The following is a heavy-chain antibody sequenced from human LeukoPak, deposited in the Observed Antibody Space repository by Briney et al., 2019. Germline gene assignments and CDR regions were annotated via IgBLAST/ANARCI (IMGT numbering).Heavy chain of an antibody. Sequence: GGSLRLSCAASGFPFSSYGMHWVRQAPGKGLEWVARLVYDARSDYANSVKGRFSISRDDSKNTLFLDMSSLRVEDTALYYCARDLSAAFDFWGQGVLVTVSS. CDR3: ARDLSAAFDF. CDR1: GFPFSSYG. J-gene: IGHJ4*02. CDR2: LVYDARS. D-gene: IGHD6-19*01. V-gene: IGHV3-33*01.